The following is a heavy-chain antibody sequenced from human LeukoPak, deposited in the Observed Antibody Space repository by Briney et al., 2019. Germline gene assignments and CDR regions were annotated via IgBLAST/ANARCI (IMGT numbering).Heavy chain of an antibody. CDR1: GFTFSNYG. CDR2: IHYDGSNS. D-gene: IGHD2-2*01. J-gene: IGHJ4*02. CDR3: AKAEGYCSTTSCYSDF. Sequence: PGGSLRLSCAASGFTFSNYGMHWVRQAPGKGLEWVAFIHYDGSNSYYADSVKGRFTISRDNSRNTLYLQMNSLRAEDTAVYYCAKAEGYCSTTSCYSDFWGQGTLVTVSS. V-gene: IGHV3-30*02.